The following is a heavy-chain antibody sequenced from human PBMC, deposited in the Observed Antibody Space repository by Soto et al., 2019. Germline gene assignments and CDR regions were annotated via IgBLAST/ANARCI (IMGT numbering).Heavy chain of an antibody. CDR3: EKVLWQLEKYFSYYHGLGV. J-gene: IGHJ6*02. Sequence: QVQLQKSGPGLVKPSETLSLTCTVSGGSVSSNNFYCSWFRQPPGGGLASIGSARYTGDTNYNPSLNSRVQISLDTPKIQDDLIVRSVCATVTAVYECEKVLWQLEKYFSYYHGLGVWGQGTTVTFSS. V-gene: IGHV4-61*01. CDR1: GGSVSSNNFY. D-gene: IGHD6-6*01. CDR2: ARYTGDT.